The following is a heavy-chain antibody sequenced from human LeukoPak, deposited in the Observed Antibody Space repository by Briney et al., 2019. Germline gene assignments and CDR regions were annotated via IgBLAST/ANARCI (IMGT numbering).Heavy chain of an antibody. J-gene: IGHJ5*02. Sequence: SQTLSLTCAVSGGSISSGGYSWSWLRQPPGTGLEWIGYIYHSGSTYYNPSLKSRVTISVDRSKNQFSLKLSSVTAADTAVYYCARASSDFDWPHRPYCFDPWGQGTLVTVSS. D-gene: IGHD3-9*01. CDR2: IYHSGST. V-gene: IGHV4-30-2*01. CDR1: GGSISSGGYS. CDR3: ARASSDFDWPHRPYCFDP.